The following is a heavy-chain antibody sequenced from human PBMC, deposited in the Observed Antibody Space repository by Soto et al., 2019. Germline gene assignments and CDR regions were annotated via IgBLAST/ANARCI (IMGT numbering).Heavy chain of an antibody. CDR1: GFSLSTSGVS. J-gene: IGHJ4*02. Sequence: QITFKESGPTLLKPTETLTVTCTFSGFSLSTSGVSVGWIRQPPGKALEWLALIFWNGDERYRPSLKNRLTITKDTSKNQVVLPMTNTDPVDTGTYYCARSRPFTGTDYWGQGTLVTVTS. CDR2: IFWNGDE. D-gene: IGHD3-16*01. CDR3: ARSRPFTGTDY. V-gene: IGHV2-5*01.